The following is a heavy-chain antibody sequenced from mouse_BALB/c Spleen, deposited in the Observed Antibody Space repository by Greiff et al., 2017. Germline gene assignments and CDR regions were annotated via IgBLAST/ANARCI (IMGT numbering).Heavy chain of an antibody. CDR1: GFTFSDFY. V-gene: IGHV7-1*02. D-gene: IGHD2-4*01. CDR3: ARDGSYDYDGFAY. J-gene: IGHJ3*01. Sequence: DVMLVESGGGLVQPGGSLRLSCATSGFTFSDFYMEWVRQPPGKRLEWIAASRNKANDYTTEYSASVKGRFIVSRDTYQSILYLQMNALRAEDTAIYYCARDGSYDYDGFAYWGQGTLVTVSA. CDR2: SRNKANDYTT.